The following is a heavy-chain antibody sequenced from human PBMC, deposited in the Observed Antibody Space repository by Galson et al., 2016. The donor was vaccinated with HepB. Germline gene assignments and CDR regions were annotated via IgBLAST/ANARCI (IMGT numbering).Heavy chain of an antibody. J-gene: IGHJ5*02. Sequence: SLRLSCAASGFPFSSYDMHWVRQSTGKGLEWVSGIGTAGDTFYAGSVKGRFSISRENAENSLYLQMNSLRVGDTAVYYCARGGLGYCTGGGCTPFDPWGQGTLVTVSS. CDR1: GFPFSSYD. CDR3: ARGGLGYCTGGGCTPFDP. CDR2: IGTAGDT. D-gene: IGHD2-8*02. V-gene: IGHV3-13*01.